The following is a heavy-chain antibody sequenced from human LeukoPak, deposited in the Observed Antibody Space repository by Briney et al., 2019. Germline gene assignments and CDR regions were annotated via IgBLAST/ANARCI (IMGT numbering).Heavy chain of an antibody. J-gene: IGHJ5*02. CDR3: ARARIAVTGTGANLDWFDP. Sequence: SETLSLTCTVSGGSISSSSYYWGWIRQPPGKGLEWIGSIYYSGSTYYNPSLKSRVTISVDTSKNQFSLKLSSVTAADTAVYYCARARIAVTGTGANLDWFDPWGQGTLVTVSS. CDR2: IYYSGST. D-gene: IGHD6-19*01. CDR1: GGSISSSSYY. V-gene: IGHV4-39*07.